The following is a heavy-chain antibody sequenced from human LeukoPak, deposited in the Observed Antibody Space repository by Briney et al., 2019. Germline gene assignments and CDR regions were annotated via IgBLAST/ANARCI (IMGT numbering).Heavy chain of an antibody. V-gene: IGHV4-38-2*02. Sequence: PSETLSLTCAVSGYSISSGYYWGWVRQPPGKGLEWIGSIYHRGNIYYNPSLKSRVTISVDTSKNQFSLKLSSVTAADTAVYYCVRDWESYSSVTSRSYKFDIWGQGTMVTLSS. CDR1: GYSISSGYY. D-gene: IGHD1-26*01. J-gene: IGHJ3*02. CDR3: VRDWESYSSVTSRSYKFDI. CDR2: IYHRGNI.